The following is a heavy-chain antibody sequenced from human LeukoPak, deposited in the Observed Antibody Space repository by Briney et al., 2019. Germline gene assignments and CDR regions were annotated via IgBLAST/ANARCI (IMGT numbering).Heavy chain of an antibody. Sequence: KPGGSLRLSCAASGFTFSDYYMSWIRQAPGKGLEWVSYISSSSSYTNYADSVKGRFTISRDNAKNSLYLQMNSLRAEDTAVYYCAAVSYDSSGYEAFDIWGQGTMVTVSS. J-gene: IGHJ3*02. V-gene: IGHV3-11*03. CDR3: AAVSYDSSGYEAFDI. CDR2: ISSSSSYT. CDR1: GFTFSDYY. D-gene: IGHD3-22*01.